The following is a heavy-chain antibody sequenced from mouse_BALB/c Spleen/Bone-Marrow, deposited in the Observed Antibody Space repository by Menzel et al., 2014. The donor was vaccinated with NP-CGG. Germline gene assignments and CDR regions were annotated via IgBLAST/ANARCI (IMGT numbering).Heavy chain of an antibody. V-gene: IGHV14-1*02. CDR2: IDPENGNT. D-gene: IGHD1-1*01. J-gene: IGHJ2*01. Sequence: VQLQQSGAEFVRPGALVKLSGNASGFNIKDYYMHWVKQRPEQGLEWIGWIDPENGNTIYDPKFPGKASITADTSSNTAYLQLSSLTSEDTAVYYCTRWVYYGSSYFDYWGQGTTLTVSS. CDR1: GFNIKDYY. CDR3: TRWVYYGSSYFDY.